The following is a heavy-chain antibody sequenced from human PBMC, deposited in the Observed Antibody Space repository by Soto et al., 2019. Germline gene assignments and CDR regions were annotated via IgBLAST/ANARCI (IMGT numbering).Heavy chain of an antibody. CDR1: GGTFSDFT. CDR3: ARNGTLTGYSYGMDV. J-gene: IGHJ6*02. CDR2: IIPFVDTA. V-gene: IGHV1-69*01. Sequence: QVQLVQSGAELRKPGSSVKVSCKASGGTFSDFTINWVRQAPGQRLEWMGGIIPFVDTANYAERFQGRVTITADESTTTSFMEVSSLRSEDTAVYYCARNGTLTGYSYGMDVWGQGTMVTVSS. D-gene: IGHD1-1*01.